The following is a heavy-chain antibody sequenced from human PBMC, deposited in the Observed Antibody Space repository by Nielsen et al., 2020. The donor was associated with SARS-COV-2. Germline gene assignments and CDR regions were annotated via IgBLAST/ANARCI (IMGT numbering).Heavy chain of an antibody. V-gene: IGHV4-31*03. D-gene: IGHD3-3*01. CDR3: ARDDFWSGPPDV. CDR2: MYYSGST. J-gene: IGHJ6*04. Sequence: SETLSLTCTFSGGSISSGGYYWSWIRQHPGKGLEWIGYMYYSGSTYYNPSLQSRVTISVDTSQNQFSLKLSSVTAADTAVYYCARDDFWSGPPDVWGKGTTVTVSS. CDR1: GGSISSGGYY.